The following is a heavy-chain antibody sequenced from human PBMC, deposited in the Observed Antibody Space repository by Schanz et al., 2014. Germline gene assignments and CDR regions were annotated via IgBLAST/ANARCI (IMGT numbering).Heavy chain of an antibody. CDR3: ARGGPAYYFDD. CDR1: GFTFSSYD. D-gene: IGHD1-26*01. V-gene: IGHV3-30*03. CDR2: VSSDGNND. J-gene: IGHJ3*01. Sequence: QVQLVESGGGVVQPGRSLRLSCVASGFTFSSYDVFWVRQAPGKGLEWVALVSSDGNNDYYTDSVKGRFTISRDNSKNTVHLQMNSLRAEDTAVYYCARGGPAYYFDDWGQGTKVTVSP.